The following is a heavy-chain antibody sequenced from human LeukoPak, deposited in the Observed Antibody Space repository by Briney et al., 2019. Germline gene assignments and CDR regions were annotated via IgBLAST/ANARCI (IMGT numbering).Heavy chain of an antibody. CDR2: ISSSGNTI. Sequence: GGSLRLSCAASGFTFSDYYMSWVRQAPGKGLEWISYISSSGNTIYYVDSVKGRFTISRDNAKNSLYLQMNSLRAEDTAVYYCAGPHLFGDYAGAFDIWGQGTVVTVSS. J-gene: IGHJ3*02. CDR3: AGPHLFGDYAGAFDI. CDR1: GFTFSDYY. D-gene: IGHD4-17*01. V-gene: IGHV3-11*01.